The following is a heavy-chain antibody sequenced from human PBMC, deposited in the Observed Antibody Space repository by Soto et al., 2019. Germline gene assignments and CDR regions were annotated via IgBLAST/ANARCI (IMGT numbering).Heavy chain of an antibody. V-gene: IGHV1-69*02. CDR1: GGTFSSYT. D-gene: IGHD3-10*01. CDR2: IIPILGIA. J-gene: IGHJ4*02. CDR3: ASRADGYGPCDY. Sequence: QVQLVQSGAEVKKPGSSVKVSCKASGGTFSSYTISWVRQAPGQGLEWMGRIIPILGIANYAQKFQGRVTITADKSTSTAYMELSSLRSEDTAVYYCASRADGYGPCDYWGQGTLVTVSS.